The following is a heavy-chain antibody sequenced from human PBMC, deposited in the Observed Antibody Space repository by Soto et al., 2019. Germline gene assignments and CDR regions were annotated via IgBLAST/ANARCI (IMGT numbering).Heavy chain of an antibody. CDR2: ISYDGSNK. Sequence: QVQLVESGGGVVQPGRSLRLSCAASGFTFSSYAMHWVRQAPGKGLEWVAVISYDGSNKYYADSVKGRFTISRDNSKNTLYLQMNSLSAEDTAVYYCARPRGGWASDYWGQGTLVTVSS. CDR1: GFTFSSYA. CDR3: ARPRGGWASDY. J-gene: IGHJ4*02. D-gene: IGHD1-26*01. V-gene: IGHV3-30-3*01.